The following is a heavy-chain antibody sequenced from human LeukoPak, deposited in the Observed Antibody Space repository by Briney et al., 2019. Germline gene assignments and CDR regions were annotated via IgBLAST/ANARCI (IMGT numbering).Heavy chain of an antibody. D-gene: IGHD6-19*01. CDR2: SGRGGAT. V-gene: IGHV3-23*01. Sequence: GGSPRLSCAASGFTFSTYAVGWVRQPPGKGLEWVSTSGRGGATYYADSVKGRFTISRDNSKNTLYLQMNSLRVEDTAVYYCAKVSRSGWYMEDYWGQGTLVTVSS. CDR3: AKVSRSGWYMEDY. J-gene: IGHJ4*02. CDR1: GFTFSTYA.